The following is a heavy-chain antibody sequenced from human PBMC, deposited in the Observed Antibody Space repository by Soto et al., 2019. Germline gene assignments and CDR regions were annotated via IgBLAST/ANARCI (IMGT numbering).Heavy chain of an antibody. CDR2: IIPVFGLV. V-gene: IGHV1-69*01. CDR1: GGTPSNSA. CDR3: AGGRIVVVGSRAYYGMDV. D-gene: IGHD3-22*01. J-gene: IGHJ6*02. Sequence: QVHLLLQSGAEVKKPGSSVKVSCKASGGTPSNSAISWVRQAPGQGLEWMGGIIPVFGLVKYAQNFQGRVTITADESTNTAYMELSSLRPEDTAVYYCAGGRIVVVGSRAYYGMDVWGQGTTVTFSS.